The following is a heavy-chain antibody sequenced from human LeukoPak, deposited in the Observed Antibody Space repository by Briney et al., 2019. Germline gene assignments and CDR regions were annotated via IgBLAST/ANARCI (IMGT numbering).Heavy chain of an antibody. D-gene: IGHD3-22*01. V-gene: IGHV3-33*01. Sequence: PGRSLRLSCAASGFTFSSYGMHWVRQAPGKGLEWVAVIWYDGSNKYYADSVKGRFTISRDNSKNTLYLQMNSLRAEDTAAYYCARAAYDSSGYLTLWGQGTLVTVSS. CDR3: ARAAYDSSGYLTL. CDR2: IWYDGSNK. J-gene: IGHJ4*02. CDR1: GFTFSSYG.